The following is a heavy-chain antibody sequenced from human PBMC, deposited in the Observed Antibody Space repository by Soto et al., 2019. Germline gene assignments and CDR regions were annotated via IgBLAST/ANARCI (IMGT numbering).Heavy chain of an antibody. CDR3: ARGSGGHYNSGTLLD. J-gene: IGHJ4*02. D-gene: IGHD3-10*01. V-gene: IGHV3-30-3*01. CDR1: GFTFSNYL. Sequence: GGSLRLSCAASGFTFSNYLIHWVRQAPGKGLEWVAAISDDGINDYYADSVKGRFTISRDNSKNMLYLQVNSLKTEDTAVYFCARGSGGHYNSGTLLDWGQGTLVTV. CDR2: ISDDGIND.